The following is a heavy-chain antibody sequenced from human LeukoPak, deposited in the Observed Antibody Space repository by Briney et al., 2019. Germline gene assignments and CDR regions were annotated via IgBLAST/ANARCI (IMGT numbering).Heavy chain of an antibody. CDR3: ARIVEAAAFDI. D-gene: IGHD1-26*01. CDR1: GGSISIYY. V-gene: IGHV4-59*01. Sequence: ETLSLTCTVSGGSISIYYWSWIRQPPGKGLEWIGYTYNSGSTNYNPSLKSRVTISVDTSKNQFSLKLSSVTAADTAVYYCARIVEAAAFDIWGQGTMVTVSS. J-gene: IGHJ3*02. CDR2: TYNSGST.